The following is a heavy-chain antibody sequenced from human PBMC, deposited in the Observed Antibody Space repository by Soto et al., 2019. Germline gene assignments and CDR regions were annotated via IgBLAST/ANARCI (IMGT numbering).Heavy chain of an antibody. CDR2: IIPILGIA. V-gene: IGHV1-69*02. Sequence: SVKVSCKASGGTFSSYTISWVRQAPGQGLEWMGRIIPILGIANYAQKFQGRVTITADKSTSTAYMELSSLRSEDTAVYYCASRKGYCSSTSCFTMVRGGLKRDAFDIWGQGTMVTVSS. J-gene: IGHJ3*02. CDR1: GGTFSSYT. CDR3: ASRKGYCSSTSCFTMVRGGLKRDAFDI. D-gene: IGHD2-2*02.